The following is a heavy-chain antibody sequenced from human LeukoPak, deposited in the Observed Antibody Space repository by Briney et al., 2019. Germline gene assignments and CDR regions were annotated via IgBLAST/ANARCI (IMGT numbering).Heavy chain of an antibody. V-gene: IGHV3-33*01. J-gene: IGHJ5*02. Sequence: GGSLRLSCAASGFTFSSYGMHWVRQAPGKGLEWVAVIWYDGSNKYYADSVKGRFTISRDNSKNTLYLQMNSLRAEDTAVYYCARDPLAYCGGDCYLGWFDPWGQGTLVTVSS. CDR3: ARDPLAYCGGDCYLGWFDP. CDR2: IWYDGSNK. CDR1: GFTFSSYG. D-gene: IGHD2-21*02.